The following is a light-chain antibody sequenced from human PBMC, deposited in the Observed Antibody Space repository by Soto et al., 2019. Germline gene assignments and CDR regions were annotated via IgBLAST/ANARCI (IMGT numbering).Light chain of an antibody. CDR3: QKYNSALT. CDR1: QSISTW. J-gene: IGKJ5*01. V-gene: IGKV1-5*03. CDR2: KAS. Sequence: DIQMTQSPSTLPASVGDRVTITCRASQSISTWLAWYQQKPGKAPKILIYKASTLKSGVPSRFSGGGSGTEFTLTISSLQPDDFATYYCQKYNSALTFGQGTRLEIK.